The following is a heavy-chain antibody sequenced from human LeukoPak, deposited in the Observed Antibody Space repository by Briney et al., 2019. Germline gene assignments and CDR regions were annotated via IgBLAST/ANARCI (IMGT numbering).Heavy chain of an antibody. D-gene: IGHD1-26*01. CDR3: ARHIVGATSFTRSDAFDI. Sequence: PSETLSLTCTVSGGSISSYYWSWIRQPPGKGLEWIGYIYYSGSTNYNPSLKSRVTISVDTSKNQFSLKLSSVTAADTAVYYCARHIVGATSFTRSDAFDIWGQGTMVTVSS. J-gene: IGHJ3*02. V-gene: IGHV4-59*08. CDR1: GGSISSYY. CDR2: IYYSGST.